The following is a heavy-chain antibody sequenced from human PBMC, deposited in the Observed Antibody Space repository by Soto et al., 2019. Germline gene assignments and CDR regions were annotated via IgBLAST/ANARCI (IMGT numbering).Heavy chain of an antibody. CDR3: AGNMAARNYYGLDV. CDR2: IYYSGRA. D-gene: IGHD6-6*01. J-gene: IGHJ6*02. Sequence: SETLSLTCTVSGGSISSYYWSWIRQPPGKGLEWIGYIYYSGRAYYNPSLKSRVIISVDTSKDQFYLKLSSVTGADTAVYYCAGNMAARNYYGLDVWGQGTKVTVSS. V-gene: IGHV4-59*04. CDR1: GGSISSYY.